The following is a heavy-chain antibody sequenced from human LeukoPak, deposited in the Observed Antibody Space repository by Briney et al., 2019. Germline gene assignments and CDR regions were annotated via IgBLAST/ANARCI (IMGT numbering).Heavy chain of an antibody. J-gene: IGHJ4*02. CDR1: GGSISSYY. CDR3: ARGRRGYSSFYYFDY. D-gene: IGHD5-18*01. V-gene: IGHV4-59*01. Sequence: SETLSLTCTVSGGSISSYYWSWIRQPPGKGLEWIGYIYYSGSTNYNPSLKSRVTISVDTSKNQFSLKLSSVTAADTAVYYCARGRRGYSSFYYFDYWGQGTLVTVSS. CDR2: IYYSGST.